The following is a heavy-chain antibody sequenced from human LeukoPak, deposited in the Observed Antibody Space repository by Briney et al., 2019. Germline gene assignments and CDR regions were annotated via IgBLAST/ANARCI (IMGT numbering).Heavy chain of an antibody. Sequence: GASVKVSCKASGGTFSSYAISWVRQAPGQGLEWMGGIIPIFGTANYAQKFQGRVTITADESTSTAYMELSSLRSEDTAVYYCARERLDYYDSSGIIDYWGQGTLVTVSS. CDR3: ARERLDYYDSSGIIDY. D-gene: IGHD3-22*01. CDR1: GGTFSSYA. V-gene: IGHV1-69*13. CDR2: IIPIFGTA. J-gene: IGHJ4*02.